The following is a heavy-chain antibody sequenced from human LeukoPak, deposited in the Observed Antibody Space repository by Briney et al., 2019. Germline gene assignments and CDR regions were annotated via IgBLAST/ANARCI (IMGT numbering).Heavy chain of an antibody. J-gene: IGHJ4*02. D-gene: IGHD6-19*01. CDR2: IKSKTDGGTT. V-gene: IGHV3-15*01. Sequence: GGSLRLSCAASGFTVSSNYMSWVRQAPGKGLEWVGRIKSKTDGGTTDYAAPVKGRFTISRDDSKNTLYLQMNSLKTEDTAVYYCTTDPGQWLDIDYWGQGTLVTVSS. CDR1: GFTVSSNY. CDR3: TTDPGQWLDIDY.